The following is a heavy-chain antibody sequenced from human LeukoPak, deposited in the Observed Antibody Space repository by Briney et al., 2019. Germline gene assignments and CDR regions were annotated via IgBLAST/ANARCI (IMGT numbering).Heavy chain of an antibody. J-gene: IGHJ4*02. CDR2: ISSSSSYI. CDR1: GFTFSSYS. CDR3: ARPNYDFWSGTRLDY. D-gene: IGHD3-3*01. V-gene: IGHV3-21*01. Sequence: PGGSLRLSCAASGFTFSSYSMNWVRQAPGKGLEWVSSISSSSSYIYYADSVKGRFTISRDNAKNSLYLQVNSLRAEDTAVYYCARPNYDFWSGTRLDYWGQGTLVTVSS.